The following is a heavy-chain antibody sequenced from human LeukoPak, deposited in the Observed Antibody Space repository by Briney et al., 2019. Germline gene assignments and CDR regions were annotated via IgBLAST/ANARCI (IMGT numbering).Heavy chain of an antibody. CDR1: GGSISSYY. CDR2: IYYSGST. J-gene: IGHJ4*02. D-gene: IGHD6-13*01. CDR3: AREGASSSFDY. Sequence: PSGTLSLTCTVSGGSISSYYWSWIRQPPGKGLEWIGYIYYSGSTNYNPSLKSRVTISVDTSKNQFSLKLSSVTAADTAVYYCAREGASSSFDYWGQGTLVTVSS. V-gene: IGHV4-59*01.